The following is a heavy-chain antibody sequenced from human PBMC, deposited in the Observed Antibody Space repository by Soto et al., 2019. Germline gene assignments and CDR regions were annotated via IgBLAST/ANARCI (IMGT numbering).Heavy chain of an antibody. Sequence: PGGSLRLSCAASGFSVTSYGMSWLRQSPGKGLEWVSVLSGSGIGKEYADSVKGRFTISRDNSRNTLYLQMTGLRVEDTAVYYCAKDRYCSATSCQDFGSWGQGALVTVSS. CDR3: AKDRYCSATSCQDFGS. CDR1: GFSVTSYG. J-gene: IGHJ4*02. V-gene: IGHV3-23*01. D-gene: IGHD2-2*01. CDR2: LSGSGIGK.